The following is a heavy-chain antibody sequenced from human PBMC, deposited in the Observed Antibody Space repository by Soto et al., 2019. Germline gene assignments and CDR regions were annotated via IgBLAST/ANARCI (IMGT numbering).Heavy chain of an antibody. CDR3: ARSGHWGFYSFDY. J-gene: IGHJ4*02. Sequence: PSETLSLTCTVSGGYISSGGYYWSSIRQHPGKGLEWIGYIYYSGSTYYNPSLKSRVTISVDTSKNQFSLKLSSVTAADTAVYYCARSGHWGFYSFDYWGQGTLVTVS. V-gene: IGHV4-31*03. CDR1: GGYISSGGYY. D-gene: IGHD3-16*01. CDR2: IYYSGST.